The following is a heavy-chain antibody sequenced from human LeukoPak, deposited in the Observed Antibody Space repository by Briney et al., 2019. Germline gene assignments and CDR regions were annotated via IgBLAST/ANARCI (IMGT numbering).Heavy chain of an antibody. Sequence: GGSLRLSCAASGFTFSSYSMNWVRQAPGKGLEWVSSISSSSSYIYYADSVKGRFTISRDNSKNTLYLQMNSLRAEDTAVYYCAKATLWFGELRSWGQGTLVTVSS. CDR2: ISSSSSYI. J-gene: IGHJ5*02. V-gene: IGHV3-21*01. D-gene: IGHD3-10*01. CDR1: GFTFSSYS. CDR3: AKATLWFGELRS.